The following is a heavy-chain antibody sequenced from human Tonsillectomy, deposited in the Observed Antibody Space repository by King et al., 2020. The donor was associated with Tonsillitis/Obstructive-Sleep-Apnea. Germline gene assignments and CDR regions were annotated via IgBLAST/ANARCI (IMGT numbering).Heavy chain of an antibody. CDR3: ARVYCSGGSCYVDAFDI. D-gene: IGHD2-15*01. Sequence: QLVQSGSELKKPGASVKVSCKASGYTFTRYVMNWVRQAPGQGLEWMGWINTNPGNPTYAQGFTGRFVFSLDTSVSTAYLQISSLKAEDTAVYYCARVYCSGGSCYVDAFDIWGQGTMVTVSS. CDR2: INTNPGNP. CDR1: GYTFTRYV. V-gene: IGHV7-4-1*02. J-gene: IGHJ3*02.